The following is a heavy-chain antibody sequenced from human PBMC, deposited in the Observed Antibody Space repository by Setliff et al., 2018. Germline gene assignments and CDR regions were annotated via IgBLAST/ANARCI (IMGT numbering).Heavy chain of an antibody. CDR1: GGSISTYY. J-gene: IGHJ4*02. Sequence: PSDTLSLTCTVSGGSISTYYWSWIRQPPGKGLEFIGYVYYSGTTNYDPSLKSRVTMSVDTSKNQFSLKLSSVTAADTAVYYCARGGTYRYFDYWGQGTLVTVSS. CDR2: VYYSGTT. V-gene: IGHV4-59*01. CDR3: ARGGTYRYFDY.